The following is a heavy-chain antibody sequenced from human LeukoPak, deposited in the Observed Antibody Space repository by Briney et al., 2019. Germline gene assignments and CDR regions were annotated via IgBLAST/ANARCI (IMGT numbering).Heavy chain of an antibody. Sequence: SETLSLTCTVSGYSISSGYYRGWIRQPPGKGLEWIGSIYHSGSTYYNPSLKSRVTISVDTSKNQFSLKLSSVTAADTAVYYCVGATTLDYWGQGTLVTVSS. J-gene: IGHJ4*02. CDR1: GYSISSGYY. D-gene: IGHD1-26*01. CDR3: VGATTLDY. CDR2: IYHSGST. V-gene: IGHV4-38-2*02.